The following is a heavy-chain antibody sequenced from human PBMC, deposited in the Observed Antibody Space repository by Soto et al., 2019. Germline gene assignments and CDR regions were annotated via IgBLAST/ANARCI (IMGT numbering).Heavy chain of an antibody. D-gene: IGHD5-12*01. V-gene: IGHV4-39*01. J-gene: IGHJ4*02. CDR1: GGSISSSSYY. CDR3: ARMALVATTLTDFDY. Sequence: PSETLSLTCTVSGGSISSSSYYWGWIRQPPGKGLEWIGSIYYSGSTYYNPSLKSRVTISVDTSKNQFSLKLSSVTAADTAVYYCARMALVATTLTDFDYWGQGTLVTVSS. CDR2: IYYSGST.